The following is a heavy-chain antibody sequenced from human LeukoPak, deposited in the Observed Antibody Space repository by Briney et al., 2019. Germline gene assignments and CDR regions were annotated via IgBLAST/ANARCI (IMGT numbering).Heavy chain of an antibody. CDR2: ISYDGTNK. D-gene: IGHD4-17*01. J-gene: IGHJ3*01. CDR1: GFTISSHT. Sequence: PGGSLRLSCSASGFTISSHTLHWVRQAPGKGLEWVALISYDGTNKYYADSVKGRFTISRDNSKNTLYLQMNSLRAEDTAIYYCAKDPNGDYIGAFDFWGQGTMVTVSS. V-gene: IGHV3-30-3*01. CDR3: AKDPNGDYIGAFDF.